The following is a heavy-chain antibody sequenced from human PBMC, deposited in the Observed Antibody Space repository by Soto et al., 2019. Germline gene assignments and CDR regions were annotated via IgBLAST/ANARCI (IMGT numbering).Heavy chain of an antibody. J-gene: IGHJ4*02. Sequence: SESLSLTCTVSGGSISSGDYYWSWIRQPPGKGLEWIGYIYYSGSTYYNPSLKSRVTISVDTSKNQFSLKLSSVTAADTAVYYCARRSDYYDSSGYCFDYWGQGTLVTVSS. CDR1: GGSISSGDYY. CDR3: ARRSDYYDSSGYCFDY. D-gene: IGHD3-22*01. CDR2: IYYSGST. V-gene: IGHV4-30-4*01.